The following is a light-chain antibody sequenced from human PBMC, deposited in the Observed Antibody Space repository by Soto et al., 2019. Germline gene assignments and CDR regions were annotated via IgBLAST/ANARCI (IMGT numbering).Light chain of an antibody. CDR2: SSD. CDR1: SSNIGSNS. J-gene: IGLJ1*01. CDR3: AAWDDSLNGYV. V-gene: IGLV1-44*01. Sequence: VLTQPPSASGTPGQRVTISCSGSSSNIGSNSVNWYQQLPGTAPKLLIYSSDRRPSGVPDRFSDSKSGTSASLAISGLQSEDEADYYCAAWDDSLNGYVFGTGTKVTVL.